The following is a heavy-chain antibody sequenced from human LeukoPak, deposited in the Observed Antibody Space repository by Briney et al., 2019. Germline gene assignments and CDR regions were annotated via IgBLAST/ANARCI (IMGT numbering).Heavy chain of an antibody. V-gene: IGHV1-3*01. CDR1: GYIFTKYV. D-gene: IGHD2-21*01. J-gene: IGHJ4*02. CDR3: ARDDCGDTCYPGGY. CDR2: NKAGNGDT. Sequence: ASEKVSRKASGYIFTKYVVLWVRQAPGRGREWMGWNKAGNGDTKYSQNFQDRLAITRDTSASTVYMELSSLTSEDTALYYCARDDCGDTCYPGGYWGRGTLVMVSS.